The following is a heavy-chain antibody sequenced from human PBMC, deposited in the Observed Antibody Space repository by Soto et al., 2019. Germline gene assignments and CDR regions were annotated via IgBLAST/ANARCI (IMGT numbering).Heavy chain of an antibody. Sequence: GGSLRLSCAASGFTFSSYAMHWVRQAPGKGLEWVAVISYDGSNKYYADSVKGRFTISRDNSKNTLYLQMNSLRAEDTAVYYCARDRGYYDFDYWGQGTLVTVSS. CDR1: GFTFSSYA. CDR3: ARDRGYYDFDY. V-gene: IGHV3-30-3*01. D-gene: IGHD3-3*01. CDR2: ISYDGSNK. J-gene: IGHJ4*02.